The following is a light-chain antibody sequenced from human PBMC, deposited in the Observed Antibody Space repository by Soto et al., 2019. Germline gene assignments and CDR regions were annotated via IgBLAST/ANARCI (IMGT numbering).Light chain of an antibody. J-gene: IGLJ2*01. CDR2: EVS. CDR1: SNDVASYNR. Sequence: QSALTQPPSVSGSPGQSVTISCTGTSNDVASYNRVSWYQQPPGTAPKLIIYEVSDRPSGVPNRFSGSKSGNTASLTISGLQAEDEADYYCSSYTSSSTLAFGGGTKLTVL. CDR3: SSYTSSSTLA. V-gene: IGLV2-18*02.